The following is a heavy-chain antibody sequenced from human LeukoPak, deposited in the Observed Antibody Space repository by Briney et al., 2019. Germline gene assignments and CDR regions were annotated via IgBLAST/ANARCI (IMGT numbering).Heavy chain of an antibody. J-gene: IGHJ4*02. CDR1: GGSISSYY. CDR3: ARNFEGVVVDY. V-gene: IGHV4-59*01. CDR2: IYYSGST. D-gene: IGHD3-9*01. Sequence: SETLSLTCTVSGGSISSYYWSWIRQPPGKGLEWIGYIYYSGSTNYNPSLKSRVTISVDKSKNQFSLKLSSVTAADTAVYYCARNFEGVVVDYWGQGTLVTVSS.